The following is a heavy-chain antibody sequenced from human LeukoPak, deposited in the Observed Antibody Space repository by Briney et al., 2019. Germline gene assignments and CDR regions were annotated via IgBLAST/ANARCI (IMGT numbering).Heavy chain of an antibody. V-gene: IGHV4-59*11. J-gene: IGHJ5*02. D-gene: IGHD3-10*01. CDR2: IYYSGST. CDR1: GGSISSHC. CDR3: ARVGSDWFDP. Sequence: PSETLSLTCTVSGGSISSHCWSWIRQPPGKGLEWIGYIYYSGSTNYNPSLKSRVTISVDTSKNQFSLKLSSVTAADTAVYYCARVGSDWFDPWGQGTLVTVSS.